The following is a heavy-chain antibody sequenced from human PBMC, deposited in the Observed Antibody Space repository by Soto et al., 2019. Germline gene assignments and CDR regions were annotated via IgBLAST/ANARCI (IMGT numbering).Heavy chain of an antibody. CDR1: GYTFTSYG. Sequence: QVQLVQSGVEVEKPGASVKVSCKASGYTFTSYGISWVRQAPGQGLEWMGWISAYNGNTNYAQKFQGRVTITTDTSTSTAYMELRSLRSDDTAVYYCAREVPTVTTGGPDYWGQGTLVTVSS. CDR3: AREVPTVTTGGPDY. D-gene: IGHD4-17*01. J-gene: IGHJ4*02. CDR2: ISAYNGNT. V-gene: IGHV1-18*01.